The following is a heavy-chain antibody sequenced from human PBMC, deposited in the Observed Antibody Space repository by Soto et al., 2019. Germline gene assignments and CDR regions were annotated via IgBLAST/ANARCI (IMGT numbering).Heavy chain of an antibody. CDR1: GFTFSSYG. Sequence: PGGSLRLSCAASGFTFSSYGMGWVRQAPGKGLEWVSAISSGGGTTYYADSVKGRFTISRDNSKNTLYLQMSSLRAEDTAVYYCAKDSRHYYDSSGYYSGYFDSWGQGTLVTVSS. J-gene: IGHJ4*02. D-gene: IGHD3-22*01. CDR2: ISSGGGTT. CDR3: AKDSRHYYDSSGYYSGYFDS. V-gene: IGHV3-23*01.